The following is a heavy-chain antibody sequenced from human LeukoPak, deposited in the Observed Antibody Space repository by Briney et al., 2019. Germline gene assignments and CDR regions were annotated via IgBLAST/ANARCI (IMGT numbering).Heavy chain of an antibody. J-gene: IGHJ4*02. CDR1: GGTFSSYA. CDR2: IIPMFGTA. Sequence: SVKVSFKASGGTFSSYAISWVRQAPGQGLEWMGGIIPMFGTAYYAQKLQGRVTITADHSTSTAYMELSSLRSEDTAVYYCAREVSSGRWTFDYWGQGTLVTVSS. CDR3: AREVSSGRWTFDY. V-gene: IGHV1-69*01. D-gene: IGHD3-10*02.